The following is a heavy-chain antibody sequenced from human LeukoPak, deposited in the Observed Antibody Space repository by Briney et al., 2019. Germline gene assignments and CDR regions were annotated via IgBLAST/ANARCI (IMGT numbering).Heavy chain of an antibody. CDR2: IKSKTNGGTT. D-gene: IGHD3-10*01. CDR1: GYPFSNAW. V-gene: IGHV3-15*01. J-gene: IGHJ1*01. Sequence: GGSLRLSCAASGYPFSNAWMSWVRQAPGKGLEWVARIKSKTNGGTTDYPAPVHTRFTISRDDSKNTLYLQMDSLKPEDTAVYYCATDNFYGWGWEGFFLLWAQDPLITVSS. CDR3: ATDNFYGWGWEGFFLL.